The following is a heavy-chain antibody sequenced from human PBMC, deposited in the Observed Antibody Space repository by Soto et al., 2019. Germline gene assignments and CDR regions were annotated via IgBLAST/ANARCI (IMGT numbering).Heavy chain of an antibody. CDR1: GGSISSYY. D-gene: IGHD1-1*01. CDR2: IYYSGST. Sequence: SETLSLTCTVSGGSISSYYWSWIRQPPGKGLEWIGYIYYSGSTNYNPSLKSRVTISVDTSKNQFSLKLSSVTAADTAVYYCARRGVLNAFDIWGQGTMVTVSS. V-gene: IGHV4-59*01. J-gene: IGHJ3*02. CDR3: ARRGVLNAFDI.